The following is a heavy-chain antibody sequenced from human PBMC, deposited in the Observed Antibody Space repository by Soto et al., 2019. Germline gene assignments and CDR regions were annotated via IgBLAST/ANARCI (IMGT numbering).Heavy chain of an antibody. CDR3: ASKFGELLADAFDI. CDR2: IYHSGSI. CDR1: GGSISSGGYS. Sequence: PSETLSLTCSVSGGSISSGGYSWSWIRQPPGKGLEWIGYIYHSGSINHNPSLKSRVTMSLDKSKNQFSLKMTSVTAADTAVYYCASKFGELLADAFDIRGQGTVVTVSS. V-gene: IGHV4-30-2*01. J-gene: IGHJ3*02. D-gene: IGHD3-10*01.